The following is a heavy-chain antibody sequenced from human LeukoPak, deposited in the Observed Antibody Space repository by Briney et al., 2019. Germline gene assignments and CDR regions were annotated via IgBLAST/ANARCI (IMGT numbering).Heavy chain of an antibody. J-gene: IGHJ4*02. Sequence: PGGSLRLSCAAYGFTVSSNYMSLVRQAPGKGLEWVSVIYSGGSTYYADSVKGRFTISRDNSKNTLYLQMNSLRAEDTAVYYCARERARLSYFDYWGQGTLVTVSS. CDR1: GFTVSSNY. V-gene: IGHV3-66*01. CDR3: ARERARLSYFDY. D-gene: IGHD2/OR15-2a*01. CDR2: IYSGGST.